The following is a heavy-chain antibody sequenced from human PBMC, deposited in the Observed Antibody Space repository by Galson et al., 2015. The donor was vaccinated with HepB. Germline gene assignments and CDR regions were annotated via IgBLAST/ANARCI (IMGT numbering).Heavy chain of an antibody. J-gene: IGHJ4*02. V-gene: IGHV1-69*05. Sequence: SVKVSCKASGGTFSSYAISWVRQAPGQGLEWMGGIIPIFGTANYAQKFQGRVTMTTDTSTSTAYMELRSLRSDDTAVYYCARATYYYDPLDYWGQGTLVTVSS. CDR1: GGTFSSYA. CDR2: IIPIFGTA. D-gene: IGHD3-22*01. CDR3: ARATYYYDPLDY.